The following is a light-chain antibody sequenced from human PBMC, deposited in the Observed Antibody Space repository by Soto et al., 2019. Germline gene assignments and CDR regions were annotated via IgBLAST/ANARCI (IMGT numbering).Light chain of an antibody. V-gene: IGLV2-8*01. J-gene: IGLJ1*01. Sequence: QSARTQPPSASGAPGQGVTISCTGTSSDVGGYNYVSWYQQHPGKAPQLVIYGVNKRASGVPDRFSGSKSGNTASLTVSGLQAEDEADYYCSSYAGSNILYVFGTGTKVTVL. CDR3: SSYAGSNILYV. CDR2: GVN. CDR1: SSDVGGYNY.